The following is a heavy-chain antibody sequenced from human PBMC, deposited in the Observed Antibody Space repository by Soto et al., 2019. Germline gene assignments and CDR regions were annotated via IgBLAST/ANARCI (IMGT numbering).Heavy chain of an antibody. Sequence: QLQLQESGSGLVKPSQTLVLTCTVSGDSISRDGYSWSWIRQPPGKGLEWIGFIYHSGATYYNPSLKSQVTTSVDKSKNQFSLRLASVTAADTAVYYCAREMSYYFDSWGQGTLVTVSS. CDR3: AREMSYYFDS. V-gene: IGHV4-30-2*01. J-gene: IGHJ4*02. CDR2: IYHSGAT. CDR1: GDSISRDGYS.